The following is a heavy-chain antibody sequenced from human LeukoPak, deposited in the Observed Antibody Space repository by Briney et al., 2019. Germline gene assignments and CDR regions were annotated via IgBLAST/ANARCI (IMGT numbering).Heavy chain of an antibody. D-gene: IGHD6-13*01. CDR1: GGTFSSYA. Sequence: ASVKVSCKASGGTFSSYAISWVRQAPGQGLEWMGRIIPIFGTANYAQKFQGRVTITTDESTSTAYTELSSLRSEDTAVYYCARVAAAGTYYYYYMDVWGKGTTVTVSS. CDR3: ARVAAAGTYYYYYMDV. V-gene: IGHV1-69*05. J-gene: IGHJ6*03. CDR2: IIPIFGTA.